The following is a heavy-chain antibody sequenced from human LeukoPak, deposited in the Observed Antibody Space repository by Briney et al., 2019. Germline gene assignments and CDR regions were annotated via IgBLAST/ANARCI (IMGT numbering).Heavy chain of an antibody. J-gene: IGHJ5*02. D-gene: IGHD1-1*01. CDR1: GYTFTSYY. CDR2: INPSGGST. V-gene: IGHV1-46*01. Sequence: GSVKVSCKASGYTFTSYYMHWVRQAPGQGLEWMGIINPSGGSTSYAQKFQGRVTMTRDTSTSTVYMELSSLRSEDTAVYYCARDRTVSTEDSWFDPWGQGTVVTVSS. CDR3: ARDRTVSTEDSWFDP.